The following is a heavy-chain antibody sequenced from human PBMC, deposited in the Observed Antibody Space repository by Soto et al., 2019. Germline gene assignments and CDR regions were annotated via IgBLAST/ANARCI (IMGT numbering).Heavy chain of an antibody. CDR2: IYPGDSDT. J-gene: IGHJ3*02. V-gene: IGHV5-51*01. CDR1: GYSFTSYW. CDR3: ATHGGYCSGGSCYEIHDAFDI. Sequence: PGESLKISCKGSGYSFTSYWIGWVRQMPGKGLEWMGTIYPGDSDTRYSPSFQGQVTISADKSISTAYLQWSSLKASDTAMYYCATHGGYCSGGSCYEIHDAFDIWGQGTMVTVAS. D-gene: IGHD2-15*01.